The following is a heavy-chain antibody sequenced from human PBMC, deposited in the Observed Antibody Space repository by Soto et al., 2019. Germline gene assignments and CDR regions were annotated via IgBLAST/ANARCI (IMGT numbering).Heavy chain of an antibody. CDR2: IYYSGST. D-gene: IGHD3-22*01. J-gene: IGHJ3*02. CDR1: GGSISSGDYY. Sequence: PSETLSLTCTVSGGSISSGDYYWSWIRQTPGKGLEWIGYIYYSGSTYYNPSLKSRVTISVDTSKNQFSLKLSSVTAADTAVYYCARGLISGYYLYDAFDIWGQGTMVTVSS. V-gene: IGHV4-30-4*02. CDR3: ARGLISGYYLYDAFDI.